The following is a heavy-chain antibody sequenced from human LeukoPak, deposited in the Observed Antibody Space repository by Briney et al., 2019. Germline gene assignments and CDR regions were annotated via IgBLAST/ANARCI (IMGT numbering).Heavy chain of an antibody. V-gene: IGHV3-74*01. J-gene: IGHJ4*02. D-gene: IGHD2-2*03. Sequence: GGSLRLSCAASGXTFSGSWMHWVRQAPGKGLVWVSRINSDGSITTYADSVKGRSTISRDSSKNTLYLQMNSLRAEDTALYYCAKHGYCSGISCFFDFWGQGILVTVSS. CDR1: GXTFSGSW. CDR2: INSDGSIT. CDR3: AKHGYCSGISCFFDF.